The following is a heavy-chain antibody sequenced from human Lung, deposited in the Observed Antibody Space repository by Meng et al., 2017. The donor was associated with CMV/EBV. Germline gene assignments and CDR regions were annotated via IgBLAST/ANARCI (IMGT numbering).Heavy chain of an antibody. CDR3: ARDLGDDCTNGVCYSVDAFDI. D-gene: IGHD2-8*01. Sequence: ASVXVSXKASGYTFTGYYMHWVRQAPGQGLEWMGWINPNSGGTNYAQKFQGRVTMTRDTSISTAYMELSRLRSDDTAVYYCARDLGDDCTNGVCYSVDAFDIWXQVTXVTVAS. CDR1: GYTFTGYY. V-gene: IGHV1-2*02. CDR2: INPNSGGT. J-gene: IGHJ3*02.